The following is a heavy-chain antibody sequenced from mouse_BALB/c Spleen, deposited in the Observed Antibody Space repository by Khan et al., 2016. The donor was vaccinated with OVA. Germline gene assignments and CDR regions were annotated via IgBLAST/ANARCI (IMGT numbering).Heavy chain of an antibody. D-gene: IGHD1-2*01. CDR3: TRDKKYYGYLDY. CDR1: GYSITSGYY. V-gene: IGHV3-6*02. J-gene: IGHJ3*01. CDR2: ISYDGST. Sequence: EVQLQESGPGLVKPSQSLSLTCSVTGYSITSGYYWNWIRQFPGNKLEWMGYISYDGSTNYNPSLKNRFSISRDTSENQFFLTLNSVTTEDTATYYCTRDKKYYGYLDYWGQGTLVTVSA.